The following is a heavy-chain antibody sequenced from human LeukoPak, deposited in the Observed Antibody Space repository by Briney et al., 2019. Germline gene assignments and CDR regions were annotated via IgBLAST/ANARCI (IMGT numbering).Heavy chain of an antibody. CDR2: IHSSGAT. D-gene: IGHD6-19*01. CDR3: ARVGSGWSYYFDY. V-gene: IGHV4-4*07. CDR1: GGSINSYY. Sequence: SETLSLTCTVSGGSINSYYWSWIRQPAGKGLEWIGRIHSSGATNYNPSLKSRVTMSVDTSKNQFSLKLNSVTAADTAVYFCARVGSGWSYYFDYWAREPWSPSPQ. J-gene: IGHJ4*02.